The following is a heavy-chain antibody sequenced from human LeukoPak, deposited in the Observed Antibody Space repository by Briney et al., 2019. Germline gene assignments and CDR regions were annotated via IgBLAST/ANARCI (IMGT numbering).Heavy chain of an antibody. D-gene: IGHD3-9*01. V-gene: IGHV1-24*01. Sequence: ASVKVSCKVSGYTLTELSMHWVRQAPGKGREWMGGFDPEDGETIYAQKFQGRVTMTEDTSTDTAYMELSSLRSEDTAVYYCATGDTLTDLFAASPRSYFDYWGQGTLVTVSS. CDR3: ATGDTLTDLFAASPRSYFDY. CDR1: GYTLTELS. CDR2: FDPEDGET. J-gene: IGHJ4*02.